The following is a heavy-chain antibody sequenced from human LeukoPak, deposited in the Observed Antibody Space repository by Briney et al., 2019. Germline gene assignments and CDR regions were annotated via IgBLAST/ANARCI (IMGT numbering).Heavy chain of an antibody. CDR1: GFTFSSYA. Sequence: GGSLRLSCAASGFTFSSYAMSWVRQAPRKGLEWVSAISGSGGSTYYADSVKGRFTISRDNSKNTLYLQMDSLRAEDTAVYYCAKNYYGSGSTLDYWGQGTLVTVSS. V-gene: IGHV3-23*01. D-gene: IGHD3-10*01. J-gene: IGHJ4*02. CDR2: ISGSGGST. CDR3: AKNYYGSGSTLDY.